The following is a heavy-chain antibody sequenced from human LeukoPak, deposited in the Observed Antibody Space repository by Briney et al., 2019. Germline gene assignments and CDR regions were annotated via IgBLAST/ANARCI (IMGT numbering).Heavy chain of an antibody. CDR1: GFTFSSYA. V-gene: IGHV3-23*01. J-gene: IGHJ4*02. CDR3: AKEPKHEYGDYFDY. Sequence: GGSLRLSCAXSGFTFSSYAMSWVRQAPGKGLEWVSAINGSSSDTYYADSVKGRFAISRDNSKNTLYLQMNSLRAEDTAIYYCAKEPKHEYGDYFDYWGQGTLVTVSS. CDR2: INGSSSDT. D-gene: IGHD4-17*01.